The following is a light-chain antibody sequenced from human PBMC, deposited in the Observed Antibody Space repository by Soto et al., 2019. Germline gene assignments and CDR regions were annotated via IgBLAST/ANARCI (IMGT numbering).Light chain of an antibody. V-gene: IGKV3-20*01. J-gene: IGKJ2*01. CDR2: GAF. CDR3: QHYGTSHT. Sequence: EIVLTQSTGTLSLSPGERATLSCRASQNVTSRYLAWYQQKPGQAPRLLIFGAFSRATGIPDRFSGSGSGTDFTLTISRLEPEDFAVYYCQHYGTSHTFGQGTKLE. CDR1: QNVTSRY.